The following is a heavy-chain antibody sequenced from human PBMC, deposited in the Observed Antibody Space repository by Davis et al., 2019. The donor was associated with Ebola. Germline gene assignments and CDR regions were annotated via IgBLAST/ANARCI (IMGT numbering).Heavy chain of an antibody. J-gene: IGHJ4*02. D-gene: IGHD3-22*01. Sequence: SETLSLTCPVSGGSISSYYWSWIRQPPGKGLEWIGYIYYSGSTNYSPSLKSRVTISVDTSKNQFSLKLSSVTAADTAVYYCARHGAHYYDSSGYGTKYYFDYWGQGTLVTVSS. V-gene: IGHV4-59*08. CDR3: ARHGAHYYDSSGYGTKYYFDY. CDR2: IYYSGST. CDR1: GGSISSYY.